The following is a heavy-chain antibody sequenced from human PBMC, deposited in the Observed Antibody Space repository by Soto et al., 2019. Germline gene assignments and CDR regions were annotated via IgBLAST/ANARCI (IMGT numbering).Heavy chain of an antibody. CDR2: IYYSGST. D-gene: IGHD2-15*01. J-gene: IGHJ4*02. V-gene: IGHV4-39*01. CDR3: ARHTPAISISDH. CDR1: EGSSISSGYY. Sequence: PSETLSLTCTVAEGSSISSGYYWGWNRKPPGKGLEWIGSIYYSGSTYYNPSLKSRVTISVDTSKNQFSLKLSSVTAADTSVYYCARHTPAISISDHWGQGTLVTVSS.